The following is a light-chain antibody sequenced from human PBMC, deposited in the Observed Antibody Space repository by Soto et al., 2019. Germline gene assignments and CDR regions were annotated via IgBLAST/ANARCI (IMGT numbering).Light chain of an antibody. J-gene: IGKJ1*01. Sequence: DIQMTQSPSSLSESVGDRVNISCRASQTIGNWLAWHQQKPGRAPKVVVYKASSLQNGVTSRVSGSGSGTSFTINISSLPPDDVATYFGSKYSSYRCTFGQGTKVEIK. CDR1: QTIGNW. V-gene: IGKV1-5*03. CDR2: KAS. CDR3: SKYSSYRCT.